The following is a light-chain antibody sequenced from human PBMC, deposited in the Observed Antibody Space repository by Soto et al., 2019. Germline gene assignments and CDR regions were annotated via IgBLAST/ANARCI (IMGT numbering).Light chain of an antibody. CDR1: QSISSW. V-gene: IGKV1-5*03. J-gene: IGKJ2*01. CDR3: QQYNILYT. Sequence: IQMTQSPSTLSAYVGDRVTITCRASQSISSWLAWYQQKPGKDPKLLIYKASSLESGVPSRFSGSGSETEFTLTISSLQPDDFATYYCQQYNILYTFGQGTKLEMK. CDR2: KAS.